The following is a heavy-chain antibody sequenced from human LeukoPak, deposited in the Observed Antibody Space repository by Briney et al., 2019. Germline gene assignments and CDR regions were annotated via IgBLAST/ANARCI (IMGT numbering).Heavy chain of an antibody. CDR1: GDSISSFS. V-gene: IGHV4-59*01. D-gene: IGHD1-26*01. CDR2: VSYSGTI. Sequence: SETLSLTCSVSGDSISSFSWTWIRQPPGKGLEWFGYVSYSGTITYNPSLKGRVTISVDTSKNWFSLKLSSVTAADTAVYYCAAEVGDYVDYWGQGTLVTVSS. J-gene: IGHJ4*02. CDR3: AAEVGDYVDY.